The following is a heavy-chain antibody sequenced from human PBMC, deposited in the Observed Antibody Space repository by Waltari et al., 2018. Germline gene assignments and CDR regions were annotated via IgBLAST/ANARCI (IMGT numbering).Heavy chain of an antibody. CDR1: GGSFSGYY. J-gene: IGHJ4*02. V-gene: IGHV4-34*01. CDR3: ARGILGMGY. D-gene: IGHD2-15*01. CDR2: INHMGST. Sequence: QVQLQQWGAGLLKPSETLSLTCAVYGGSFSGYYWSWIRQPPGKGLEWIGVINHMGSTNYSPSRKSRVTRSVDTSKNQFSLKLSSVTAADPGVYYCARGILGMGYWGQGTLVTVSS.